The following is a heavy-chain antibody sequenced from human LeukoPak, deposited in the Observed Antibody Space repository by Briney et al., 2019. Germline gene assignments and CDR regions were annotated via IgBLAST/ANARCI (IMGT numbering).Heavy chain of an antibody. CDR1: GFTFSNYG. V-gene: IGHV3-33*08. D-gene: IGHD3-16*02. CDR2: IWYDGRDK. Sequence: PGGSLRLSCAASGFTFSNYGMHWVRQAPGKGLEWVAGIWYDGRDKYHADSVKGRFTISRDNSKNPLYLQMNSLRVDDPAVYYCASPVVRGAYLRGAYYFDSWGEGTLVTVSS. CDR3: ASPVVRGAYLRGAYYFDS. J-gene: IGHJ4*02.